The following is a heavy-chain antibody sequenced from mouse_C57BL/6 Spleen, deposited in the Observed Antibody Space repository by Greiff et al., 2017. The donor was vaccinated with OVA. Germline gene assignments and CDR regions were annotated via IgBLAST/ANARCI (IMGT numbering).Heavy chain of an antibody. Sequence: VQLKQSGAELVRPGASVKLSCTASGFNIKDYYMHWVKQRPEQGLEWIGWIDPENGDTEYASKFQGKATITADTSSNTAYLQLSSLTSEDTAVYYCTTKGFAYWGQGTLVTVSA. CDR2: IDPENGDT. V-gene: IGHV14-4*01. CDR1: GFNIKDYY. CDR3: TTKGFAY. J-gene: IGHJ3*01.